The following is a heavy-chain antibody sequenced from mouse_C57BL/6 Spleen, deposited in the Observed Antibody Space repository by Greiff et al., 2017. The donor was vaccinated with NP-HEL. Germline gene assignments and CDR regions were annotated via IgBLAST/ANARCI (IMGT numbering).Heavy chain of an antibody. V-gene: IGHV1-72*01. CDR3: ARWGPTAQATFYYAMDY. Sequence: QVQLQQPGAELVKPGASVKLSCKASGYTFTSYWMHWVKQRPGRGLEWIGRIDPNSGGTKYNEQFKSKATLTVDKPSSTAYMQLSSLTSEDSAVYYCARWGPTAQATFYYAMDYWGQGTSVTVSS. CDR2: IDPNSGGT. J-gene: IGHJ4*01. D-gene: IGHD3-2*02. CDR1: GYTFTSYW.